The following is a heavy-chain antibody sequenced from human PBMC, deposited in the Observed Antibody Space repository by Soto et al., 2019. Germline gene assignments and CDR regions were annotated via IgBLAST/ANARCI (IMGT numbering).Heavy chain of an antibody. J-gene: IGHJ4*02. CDR2: VSHSGST. D-gene: IGHD4-17*01. CDR3: ARVSRTVGLDY. V-gene: IGHV4-4*02. CDR1: GGSISSGFW. Sequence: QVHLQASDPGLVKPSETLSLTCVVSGGSISSGFWWTWVRQSPGKGLEWLGEVSHSGSTKDNPSLKSRVTLLVDKSNNRFSLYMTSVTAADTGVYYCARVSRTVGLDYWGQGTLVTVSS.